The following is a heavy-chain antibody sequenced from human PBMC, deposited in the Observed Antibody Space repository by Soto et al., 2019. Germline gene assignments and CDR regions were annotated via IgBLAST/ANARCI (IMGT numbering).Heavy chain of an antibody. D-gene: IGHD6-19*01. V-gene: IGHV3-48*04. Sequence: GGSLRLSCAASGFTFIDNSMNWVRQAPGKGLEWVAHITPSGSTIYYADSVKGRFTISRDNAKNSVFLQMNSLSAEDTAVYYCARAPGYSSSWMPTWGQGTLVTVSS. CDR3: ARAPGYSSSWMPT. CDR1: GFTFIDNS. CDR2: ITPSGSTI. J-gene: IGHJ4*02.